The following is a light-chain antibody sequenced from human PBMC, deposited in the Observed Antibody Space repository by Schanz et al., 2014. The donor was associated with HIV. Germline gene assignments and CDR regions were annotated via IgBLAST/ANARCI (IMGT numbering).Light chain of an antibody. Sequence: EIVMTQSPVTLSVSPGERVTLSCRASRSVNSNLAWYQQKPGQAPRLLIYRASTRATGTPDRFSGSGSGTEFTLTISSLQSEDFAVYYCQQYNNRWTFGQGTKVEIK. CDR1: RSVNSN. V-gene: IGKV3D-15*01. CDR3: QQYNNRWT. J-gene: IGKJ1*01. CDR2: RAS.